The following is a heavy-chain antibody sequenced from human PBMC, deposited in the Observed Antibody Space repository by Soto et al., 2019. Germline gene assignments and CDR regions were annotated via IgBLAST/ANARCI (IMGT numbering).Heavy chain of an antibody. D-gene: IGHD2-21*01. J-gene: IGHJ4*02. Sequence: GGSLRLSCTTSGFTFGDYAMSWFRQAPGKGLEWVGFIRRKSFGGTTEYAASVKGRFTISRDDSQSTAYLQMNSLKTEDTAVYYCAISPGYWGPGTLVTVSS. CDR3: AISPGY. CDR1: GFTFGDYA. CDR2: IRRKSFGGTT. V-gene: IGHV3-49*03.